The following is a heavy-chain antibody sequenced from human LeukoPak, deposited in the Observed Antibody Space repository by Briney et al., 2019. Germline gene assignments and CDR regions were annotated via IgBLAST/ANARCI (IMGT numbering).Heavy chain of an antibody. Sequence: GASVKVSCTASGYTFTSYGISWVRQAPGQGLEWMGWISAYNGNTNHAQKHQGRVTMTTDTSTSTAYMELRSLRSDDTAVYYCARIGLEGFSLEYDYYDSSGYLFDYWGQGTLVTVSS. CDR2: ISAYNGNT. CDR1: GYTFTSYG. CDR3: ARIGLEGFSLEYDYYDSSGYLFDY. D-gene: IGHD3-22*01. J-gene: IGHJ4*02. V-gene: IGHV1-18*01.